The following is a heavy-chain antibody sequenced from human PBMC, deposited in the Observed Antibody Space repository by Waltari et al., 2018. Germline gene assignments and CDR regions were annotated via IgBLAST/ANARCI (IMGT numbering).Heavy chain of an antibody. J-gene: IGHJ4*02. Sequence: QVQLVQSGAEVKKPGSSVKVSCKASGGTFSSYTISWVRQAPGQGLEWMGRINPILGIANYAQKFQGRVTITADKSTSTAYMELSSLRSEDTAVYYCAGEGRDGSGSYPDYWGQGTLVTVSS. CDR1: GGTFSSYT. CDR3: AGEGRDGSGSYPDY. D-gene: IGHD3-10*01. V-gene: IGHV1-69*08. CDR2: INPILGIA.